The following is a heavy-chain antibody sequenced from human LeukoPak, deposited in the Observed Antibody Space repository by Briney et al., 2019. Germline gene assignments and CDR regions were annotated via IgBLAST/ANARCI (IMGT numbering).Heavy chain of an antibody. CDR3: GKLKSSGYLIEY. Sequence: GGSLRLSCAASGFTFSNYSMNWVRQAPGKGLEWVSWISSTSNTIYYADSVKGRFTISRDNSINTLYLQMSSLRAEDTAVYYCGKLKSSGYLIEYWGQGILVTVSS. V-gene: IGHV3-48*01. J-gene: IGHJ4*02. CDR2: ISSTSNTI. D-gene: IGHD3-22*01. CDR1: GFTFSNYS.